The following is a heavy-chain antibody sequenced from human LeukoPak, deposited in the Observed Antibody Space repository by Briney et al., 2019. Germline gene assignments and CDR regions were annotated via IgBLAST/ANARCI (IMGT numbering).Heavy chain of an antibody. CDR3: ARGWVYYDFWSGYYTYYYYGMDV. Sequence: ASVKVSCKASGYTFTSYDINWVRQATGQGLEWMGWMNPNSGNTGYAQKFQGRVTTTRNTSISTAYMELSSLRSEDTAVYYCARGWVYYDFWSGYYTYYYYGMDVWGQGTTVTVSS. V-gene: IGHV1-8*01. CDR1: GYTFTSYD. D-gene: IGHD3-3*01. J-gene: IGHJ6*02. CDR2: MNPNSGNT.